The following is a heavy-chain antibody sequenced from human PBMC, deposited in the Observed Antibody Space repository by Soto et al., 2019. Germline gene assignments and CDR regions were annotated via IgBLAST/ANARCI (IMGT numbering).Heavy chain of an antibody. CDR2: IYWDDDK. D-gene: IGHD3-10*01. V-gene: IGHV2-5*02. CDR1: GFSLNSPGVR. Sequence: QITLKESGPTLVKPTQTLTLTCTFSGFSLNSPGVRVGWIIQPPGKALECLALIYWDDDKRYSQSLKSRLTITQGASKIQVVLTMTNMDPLDTATYYCAHSGGYFDYWGQGTLVTVSS. CDR3: AHSGGYFDY. J-gene: IGHJ4*02.